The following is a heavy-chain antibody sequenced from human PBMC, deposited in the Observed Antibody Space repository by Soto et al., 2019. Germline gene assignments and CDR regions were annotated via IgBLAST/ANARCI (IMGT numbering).Heavy chain of an antibody. Sequence: GESLKISCKGSGYSFTSYWIGWVRQMPGKGLEWMGIIYPGDSDTRYSPSFQGQVTISADKSISTAYQQWSSLKASDTAMYYCASTHYYGSGSYYRKGAFDIWGQGTMVTVSS. J-gene: IGHJ3*02. V-gene: IGHV5-51*01. CDR1: GYSFTSYW. CDR2: IYPGDSDT. D-gene: IGHD3-10*01. CDR3: ASTHYYGSGSYYRKGAFDI.